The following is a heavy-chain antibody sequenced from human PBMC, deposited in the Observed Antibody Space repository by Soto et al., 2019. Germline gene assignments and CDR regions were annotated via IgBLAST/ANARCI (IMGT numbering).Heavy chain of an antibody. CDR2: FDPEDGET. V-gene: IGHV1-24*01. CDR1: GYTLTELS. J-gene: IGHJ1*01. CDR3: ATEDYRKGYFQH. D-gene: IGHD4-17*01. Sequence: ASVKVSCKVSGYTLTELSMHWVRQAPGKGLEWMGGFDPEDGETIYAQKFQGRVTMTEDTSTDTAYMELSSLRSEDTAVYYCATEDYRKGYFQHWGQGTLVTVSS.